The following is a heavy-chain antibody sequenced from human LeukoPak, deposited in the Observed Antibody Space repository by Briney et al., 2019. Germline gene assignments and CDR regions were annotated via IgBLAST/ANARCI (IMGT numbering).Heavy chain of an antibody. CDR2: ISYDGSNK. J-gene: IGHJ4*02. V-gene: IGHV3-30*18. Sequence: TGESLRVSCAASGFTFSSYGMHWVRQAPGKGLEWVAVISYDGSNKYYADSVKGRFTISRDNSKNTLYLQMNSLRAEDTAVYYCAKGGEYFDYWGQGTLVTVSS. CDR1: GFTFSSYG. CDR3: AKGGEYFDY.